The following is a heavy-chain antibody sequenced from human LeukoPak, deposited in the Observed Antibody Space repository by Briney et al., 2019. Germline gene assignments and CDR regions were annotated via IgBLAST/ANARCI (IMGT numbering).Heavy chain of an antibody. J-gene: IGHJ4*02. V-gene: IGHV4-34*01. D-gene: IGHD3-22*01. Sequence: SETLSLTCAVYGESFSGYYWSWIRQPPGKGLEWIGEINHGGSTNNYNPSLKSRVTISVDTSKNQFSLKLSSVTAADTAVYYCARGRSAMIVHYWVQGTLVTVSS. CDR3: ARGRSAMIVHY. CDR2: INHGGST. CDR1: GESFSGYY.